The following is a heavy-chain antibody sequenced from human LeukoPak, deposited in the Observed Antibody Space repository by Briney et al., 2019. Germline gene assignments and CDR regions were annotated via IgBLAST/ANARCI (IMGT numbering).Heavy chain of an antibody. J-gene: IGHJ4*02. D-gene: IGHD3-22*01. V-gene: IGHV3-48*02. Sequence: GGSLRPSCAASGFTFNSYSMNWVRQAAGKGLEWVSYISTSSSSIYYADSVKGRFTISRDNAQNSLYLQMNSLRDEDTAVYYCARDRSYYYDSSGPLWGQGTVVTVSS. CDR2: ISTSSSSI. CDR3: ARDRSYYYDSSGPL. CDR1: GFTFNSYS.